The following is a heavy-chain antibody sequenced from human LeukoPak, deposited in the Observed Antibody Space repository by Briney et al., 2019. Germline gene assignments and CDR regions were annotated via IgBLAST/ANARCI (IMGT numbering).Heavy chain of an antibody. J-gene: IGHJ4*02. CDR1: GFTFSSYG. CDR3: APLTGIAAAGLDY. CDR2: ISYDGSNK. V-gene: IGHV3-30*03. Sequence: GRSLRLSWAASGFTFSSYGMHWVRQAPGKGLEWVAVISYDGSNKYYADSVKGRFTISRDNSKNTLYLQMNSLRAEDTAVYYCAPLTGIAAAGLDYWGQGTLVTVSS. D-gene: IGHD6-13*01.